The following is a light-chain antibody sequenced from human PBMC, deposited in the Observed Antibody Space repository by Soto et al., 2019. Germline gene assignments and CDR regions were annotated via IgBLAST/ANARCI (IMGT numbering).Light chain of an antibody. CDR1: QSISSNF. CDR2: GVS. Sequence: EIVLTQSPGTLSLSPWEVATLSCRASQSISSNFLAWYQQKPGQAPRLLIYGVSSRASGIPDRFFGSGSGTDFTLTINRLEPEDFAVYYCQQYANSPITFGQGTRLEIK. J-gene: IGKJ5*01. CDR3: QQYANSPIT. V-gene: IGKV3-20*01.